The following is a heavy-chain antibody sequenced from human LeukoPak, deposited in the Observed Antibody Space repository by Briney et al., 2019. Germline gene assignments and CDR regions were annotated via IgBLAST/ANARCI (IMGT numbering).Heavy chain of an antibody. CDR3: ARDHMVRGVKSRWDY. J-gene: IGHJ4*02. V-gene: IGHV4-34*01. Sequence: PSETLSLTCAVYGGSFSGYYWSWIRQPPGKGLEWIGEINHSGSTNYNPSLKSRVTISVDTSKNQFSLKLSSVTAADTAVYYCARDHMVRGVKSRWDYWGQGTLVTVSS. CDR1: GGSFSGYY. CDR2: INHSGST. D-gene: IGHD3-10*01.